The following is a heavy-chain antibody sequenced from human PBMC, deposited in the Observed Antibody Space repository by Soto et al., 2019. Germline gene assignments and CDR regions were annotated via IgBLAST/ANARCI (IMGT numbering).Heavy chain of an antibody. Sequence: EVQLVESGGGLVKPGGSLRVSCAASGFTLSSHSMNWVRQAPGKGLEWVSVIGSNSHYIYYADSVKGRFTISRDNAKNSVYLQMNSLRAEDTAVYYCARDRTTGTTYAWDAFDTWGQGTMVTVSS. V-gene: IGHV3-21*06. CDR3: ARDRTTGTTYAWDAFDT. CDR1: GFTLSSHS. CDR2: IGSNSHYI. D-gene: IGHD1-1*01. J-gene: IGHJ3*02.